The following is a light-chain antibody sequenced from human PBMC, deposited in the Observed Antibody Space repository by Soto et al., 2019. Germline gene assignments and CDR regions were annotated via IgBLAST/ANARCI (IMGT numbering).Light chain of an antibody. V-gene: IGKV3D-15*01. CDR1: QSVGSN. J-gene: IGKJ4*01. CDR3: QQSYSTPRT. Sequence: EIVMTQSPATLSVSPGERVTLSCRARQSVGSNLAWYQQKPGQAPRLLIYGASTRATGIPARFSGSGSGTDFTLTISSLQPEDFATYYCQQSYSTPRTFGGGTKVDIK. CDR2: GAS.